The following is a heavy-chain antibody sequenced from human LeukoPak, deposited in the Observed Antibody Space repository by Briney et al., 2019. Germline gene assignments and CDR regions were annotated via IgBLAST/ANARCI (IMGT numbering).Heavy chain of an antibody. J-gene: IGHJ1*01. D-gene: IGHD4-17*01. CDR3: ATYGDYPAEYFQH. V-gene: IGHV4-59*01. Sequence: SETLSLTCTVSGGSISSYYWSWIRQPPGKGLEWIGYIYYSGSTNFNPSLKSRVTISVDTSKNQFSLKLSSVTAADTAVYYCATYGDYPAEYFQHWGQGTLVTVSS. CDR2: IYYSGST. CDR1: GGSISSYY.